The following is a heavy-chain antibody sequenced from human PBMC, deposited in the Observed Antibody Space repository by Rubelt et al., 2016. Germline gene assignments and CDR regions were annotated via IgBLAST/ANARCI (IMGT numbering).Heavy chain of an antibody. CDR2: INSDGSST. Sequence: GLVWVSRINSDGSSTSYADSVKGRFTISRDNAKNTLYLQMNSLRDEDTAVYYCAREGVPYDFWSGYYSVAFDIWGQGTMVTVSS. J-gene: IGHJ3*02. CDR3: AREGVPYDFWSGYYSVAFDI. V-gene: IGHV3-74*01. D-gene: IGHD3-3*01.